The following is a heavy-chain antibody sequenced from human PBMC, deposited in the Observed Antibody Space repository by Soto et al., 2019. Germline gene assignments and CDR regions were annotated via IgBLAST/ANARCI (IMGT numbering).Heavy chain of an antibody. CDR3: ARRYGDGFDI. J-gene: IGHJ3*02. CDR1: GGSISSYY. D-gene: IGHD1-20*01. Sequence: QVQLQESGPGLVKPSETLSLTCTVSGGSISSYYWSWIRQHPGKGLEWIGYIYYSGSTNYNPSLKSRATISVATSKNQFSLTLSSVTAADTAVYYCARRYGDGFDIWGQGTMVTVSS. CDR2: IYYSGST. V-gene: IGHV4-59*08.